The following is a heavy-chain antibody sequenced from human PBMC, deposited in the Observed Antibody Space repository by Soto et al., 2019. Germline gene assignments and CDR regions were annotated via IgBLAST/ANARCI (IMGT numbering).Heavy chain of an antibody. CDR1: GRTFSSYA. J-gene: IGHJ4*02. CDR2: IIPIFGTA. V-gene: IGHV1-69*06. CDR3: ARDPFGPSVADDY. Sequence: SVKVSCKASGRTFSSYAISWVRQAPGQGLEWMGGIIPIFGTANYAQKFQGRVTITADKSTSTAYMELSSLRSEDTAVYYCARDPFGPSVADDYWGQGTLVTVSS. D-gene: IGHD6-19*01.